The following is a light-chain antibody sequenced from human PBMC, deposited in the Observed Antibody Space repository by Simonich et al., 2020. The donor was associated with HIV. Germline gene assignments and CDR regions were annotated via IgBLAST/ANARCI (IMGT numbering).Light chain of an antibody. J-gene: IGLJ2*01. V-gene: IGLV2-14*01. Sequence: QSALTQPASVSGSPGQSITMSCTGTRSDVGGYNYFTWYQQHPGKAPQLMIYDVSKPPAGVSNRFSGSKSGNTASLTISGLQAEDEADYYCAAWGDSLNGHVVFGGGTKLTVL. CDR3: AAWGDSLNGHVV. CDR2: DVS. CDR1: RSDVGGYNY.